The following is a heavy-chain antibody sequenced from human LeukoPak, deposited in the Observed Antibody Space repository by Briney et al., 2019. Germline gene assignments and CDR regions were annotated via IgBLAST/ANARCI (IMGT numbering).Heavy chain of an antibody. D-gene: IGHD2-8*02. Sequence: PSETLSLTCSVPGDSVTSYYWSWIRQPPGKGLEWIGYVSYDGTTNYTPSLRSRVIMAVDTAKNHISLRLTSLSAADTAVYYCARLDCTGDGCYNHWGQGILVTVSS. V-gene: IGHV4-59*08. CDR3: ARLDCTGDGCYNH. J-gene: IGHJ4*02. CDR2: VSYDGTT. CDR1: GDSVTSYY.